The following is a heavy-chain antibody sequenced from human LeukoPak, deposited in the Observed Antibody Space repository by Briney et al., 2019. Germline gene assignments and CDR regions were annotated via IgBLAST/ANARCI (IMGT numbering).Heavy chain of an antibody. Sequence: SETLSLTCTVSGGSISSYYWSWIRQPPGKGLEWIGYIYYSGSTNYNTSLKSRVTISVDTSKNQASLKLSSGTAADTAKYYCARLYFGGGGYFYFDYCGQGTLGTVSP. CDR3: ARLYFGGGGYFYFDY. CDR2: IYYSGST. J-gene: IGHJ4*02. D-gene: IGHD2-21*01. V-gene: IGHV4-59*12. CDR1: GGSISSYY.